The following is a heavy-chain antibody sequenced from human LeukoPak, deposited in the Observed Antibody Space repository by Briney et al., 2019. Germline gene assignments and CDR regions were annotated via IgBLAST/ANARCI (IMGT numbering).Heavy chain of an antibody. CDR2: ISWDGGST. CDR1: GFTFDDYA. D-gene: IGHD1-26*01. CDR3: AKSVGWELHKGAFDI. Sequence: PGGSLRLSCAASGFTFDDYAMHWVRQAPGKGLEWVSLISWDGGSTYYADSVKGRFTISRDNSKNSLYLQMNSLRAEDMALYYCAKSVGWELHKGAFDIWGQGTMVTVSS. V-gene: IGHV3-43D*03. J-gene: IGHJ3*02.